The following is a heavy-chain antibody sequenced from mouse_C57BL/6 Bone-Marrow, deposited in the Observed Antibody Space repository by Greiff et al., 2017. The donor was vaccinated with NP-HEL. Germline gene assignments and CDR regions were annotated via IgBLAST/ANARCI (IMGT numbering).Heavy chain of an antibody. J-gene: IGHJ4*01. CDR2: IYPGSGST. CDR1: GYTFTSYW. CDR3: AAATVVEGVDY. Sequence: QVQLQQSGAELVKPGASVKMSCKASGYTFTSYWITWVKQRPGQGLEWIGDIYPGSGSTNYNEKFKSKATLTVDTSSSTAYMQLSSLTSEDSAVYYCAAATVVEGVDYWGQGTSVTVSS. V-gene: IGHV1-55*01. D-gene: IGHD1-1*01.